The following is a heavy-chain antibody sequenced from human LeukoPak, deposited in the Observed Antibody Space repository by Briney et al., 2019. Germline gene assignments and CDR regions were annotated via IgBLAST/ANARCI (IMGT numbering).Heavy chain of an antibody. CDR1: GFTLSSYA. Sequence: GGSLRLSCAASGFTLSSYAMSWVRQAPGKGLEWVSGISGSGVSTYYADSVKGRFIISRDSPKNTLSLQMNSLRAEDTAVYYCAKDMETVADSFDYWGQGTLVTVSS. V-gene: IGHV3-23*01. D-gene: IGHD6-19*01. CDR2: ISGSGVST. CDR3: AKDMETVADSFDY. J-gene: IGHJ4*02.